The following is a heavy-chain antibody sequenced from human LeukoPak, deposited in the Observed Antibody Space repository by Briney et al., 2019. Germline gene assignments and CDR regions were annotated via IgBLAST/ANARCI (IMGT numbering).Heavy chain of an antibody. D-gene: IGHD7-27*01. CDR1: GFXFSSGT. J-gene: IGHJ3*01. Sequence: PGGSLRLSCAASGFXFSSGTINWVRQAPGKALEWVSSLSGSGRLIWYAGSVKGRFTISRDNAANSLFLQMSSLRVEDTAVYYCARDLQTGLAFDAWGQGTVVTVS. CDR2: LSGSGRLI. V-gene: IGHV3-21*06. CDR3: ARDLQTGLAFDA.